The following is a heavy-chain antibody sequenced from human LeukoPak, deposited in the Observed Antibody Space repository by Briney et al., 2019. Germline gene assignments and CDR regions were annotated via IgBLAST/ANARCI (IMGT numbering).Heavy chain of an antibody. Sequence: AGSLRLSCSASGFSFGDYDMNWIRQAPGKGLEWVAYIRNDGSTIYDADSVRGRFTISRDNAEKSLYLQMNSLRAEDTAVYYCAREGRGYYGDFDFWGQGTLVTVSS. D-gene: IGHD3-22*01. CDR3: AREGRGYYGDFDF. CDR2: IRNDGSTI. V-gene: IGHV3-11*01. CDR1: GFSFGDYD. J-gene: IGHJ4*02.